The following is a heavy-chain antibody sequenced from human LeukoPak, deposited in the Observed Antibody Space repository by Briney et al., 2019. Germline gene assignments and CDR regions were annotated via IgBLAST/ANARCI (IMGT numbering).Heavy chain of an antibody. CDR2: ISSTSSLI. Sequence: PGGSLILSCAAFGVTVSSNYMNWVRQAPGKGLEWVSSISSTSSLIWYADSLKGRFTISRDNAKNSLYLQMDSLRAEDTAVYYCARYNSGWNDYWGQGTLVTVSS. CDR1: GVTVSSNY. D-gene: IGHD6-19*01. V-gene: IGHV3-21*01. CDR3: ARYNSGWNDY. J-gene: IGHJ4*02.